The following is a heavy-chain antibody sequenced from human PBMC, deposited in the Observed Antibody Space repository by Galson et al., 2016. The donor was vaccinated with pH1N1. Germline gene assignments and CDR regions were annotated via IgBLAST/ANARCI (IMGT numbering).Heavy chain of an antibody. V-gene: IGHV3-7*03. Sequence: SCAAFEFTLQTYPMSWVRQVPGKGLEWVANINQDGTEKNYADSVKGRFIISRDVAKNSLYLQMSRLTAEDTATYFCSRDGDRRGDYRPWGDYWGQGSLVIVSS. D-gene: IGHD4-17*01. CDR1: EFTLQTYP. CDR2: INQDGTEK. CDR3: SRDGDRRGDYRPWGDY. J-gene: IGHJ4*02.